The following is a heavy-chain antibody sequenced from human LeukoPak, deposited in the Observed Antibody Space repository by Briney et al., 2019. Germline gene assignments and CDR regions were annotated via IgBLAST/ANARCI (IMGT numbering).Heavy chain of an antibody. CDR2: INPNSGGT. Sequence: ASVKVSCKASGYTFTGYYMHWVRQAPGRGLEWMGWINPNSGGTNYAQKFQGRVTMTRDTSISTAYMELSRLRSDDTAVYYCARSEGPAAINYYYMDVWGKGTTVTVSS. CDR1: GYTFTGYY. V-gene: IGHV1-2*02. D-gene: IGHD2-2*02. CDR3: ARSEGPAAINYYYMDV. J-gene: IGHJ6*03.